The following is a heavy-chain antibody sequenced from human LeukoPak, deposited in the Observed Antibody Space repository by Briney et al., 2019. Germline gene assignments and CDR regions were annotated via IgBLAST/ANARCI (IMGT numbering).Heavy chain of an antibody. CDR2: INNEGSHT. J-gene: IGHJ4*02. CDR3: SRGHYYDSSRAPDY. CDR1: GFXFSGHW. Sequence: GGSLRLSCAASGFXFSGHWIHWVRQAPGKGLVWVSRINNEGSHTTYADAVTGRFSISRDNAKNTLYLQMKSLRVEDTAVYYCSRGHYYDSSRAPDYWGQGTLVTVSS. V-gene: IGHV3-74*01. D-gene: IGHD3-22*01.